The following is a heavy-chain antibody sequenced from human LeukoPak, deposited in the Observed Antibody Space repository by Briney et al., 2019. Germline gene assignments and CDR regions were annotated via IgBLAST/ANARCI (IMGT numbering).Heavy chain of an antibody. D-gene: IGHD2-2*01. CDR1: GGSISSYY. J-gene: IGHJ6*03. Sequence: SETLSLTCTVSGGSISSYYWSWIRQPAGKGLEWIGRIYTSGSTNYNPSLKSRVTMSVDTSKNQFSLKLSSVTAADTAVYYCARDWVVPAATPFYYYYYYMDVWGKGTTVTVSS. CDR2: IYTSGST. CDR3: ARDWVVPAATPFYYYYYYMDV. V-gene: IGHV4-4*07.